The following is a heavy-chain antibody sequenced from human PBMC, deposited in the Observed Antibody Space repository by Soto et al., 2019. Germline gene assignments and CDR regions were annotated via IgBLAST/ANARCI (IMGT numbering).Heavy chain of an antibody. V-gene: IGHV3-74*01. CDR3: VRDRSTCKDY. D-gene: IGHD2-2*01. Sequence: EVQLVESGGGLVQPGGSLRLSCAASGFTFSSYWMHSVRQVPGKRLVWVSRIKSDGTSTDYADSVKGRFTISRDNAKNRLYLQMNSLRVEDTAVYYCVRDRSTCKDYWGQGTLVTVSS. J-gene: IGHJ4*02. CDR2: IKSDGTST. CDR1: GFTFSSYW.